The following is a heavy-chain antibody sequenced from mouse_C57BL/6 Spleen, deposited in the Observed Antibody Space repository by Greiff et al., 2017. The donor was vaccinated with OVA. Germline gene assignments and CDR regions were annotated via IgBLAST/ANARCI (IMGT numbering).Heavy chain of an antibody. CDR1: GYTFTDYE. D-gene: IGHD1-1*02. V-gene: IGHV1-15*01. CDR3: ARSTLYYLDY. CDR2: IDPETGGT. J-gene: IGHJ2*01. Sequence: VQLQQSGAELVRPGASVTLSCKASGYTFTDYEMHWVKQTPVHGLEWIGAIDPETGGTAYNQKFKGKAILTADKSSSTAYMELRSLTSEDSAVYYCARSTLYYLDYWGQGTTLTVSS.